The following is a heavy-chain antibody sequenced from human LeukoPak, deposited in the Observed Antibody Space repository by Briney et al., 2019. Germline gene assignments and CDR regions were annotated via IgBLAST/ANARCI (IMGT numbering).Heavy chain of an antibody. V-gene: IGHV3-23*01. J-gene: IGHJ4*02. CDR3: AKDPRYYYDSSGYCDY. D-gene: IGHD3-22*01. CDR1: GFTFSSYA. CDR2: ISGSGGST. Sequence: GGSQRLSCAASGFTFSSYAMSWVRQAPGKGLEWVSAISGSGGSTYYADSVKGRFTISRDNSKNTLYLQMNSLRAEDTAVYYCAKDPRYYYDSSGYCDYWGQGTLVTVSS.